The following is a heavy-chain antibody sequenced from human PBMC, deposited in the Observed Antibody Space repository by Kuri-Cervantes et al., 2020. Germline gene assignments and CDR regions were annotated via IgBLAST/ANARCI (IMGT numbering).Heavy chain of an antibody. CDR1: GGTFSSYA. J-gene: IGHJ4*02. V-gene: IGHV1-69*06. CDR2: IIPIFGTA. Sequence: SVKVSCKASGGTFSSYAISWVRQAPGQGLERMGGIIPIFGTANCAQKFQGRVTITADKSTSTAYMELSSLRSEDTAVYYCARGRQSRLRYFDWYRTYYFDHWGQGTLVTVSS. D-gene: IGHD3-9*01. CDR3: ARGRQSRLRYFDWYRTYYFDH.